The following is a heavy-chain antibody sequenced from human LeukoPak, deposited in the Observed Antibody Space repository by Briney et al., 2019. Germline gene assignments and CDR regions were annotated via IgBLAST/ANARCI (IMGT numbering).Heavy chain of an antibody. V-gene: IGHV3-33*01. CDR3: ARSDYYDSSGYRFDY. CDR1: GFTFSSYG. J-gene: IGHJ4*02. D-gene: IGHD3-22*01. CDR2: IWYDGSNK. Sequence: GGSLRLSCAASGFTFSSYGMHWVRQAPGKGLEWVAVIWYDGSNKYYADSVKGRFTISRDNSKNTLYLQMNSLRAEDTAVYYCARSDYYDSSGYRFDYWGQGILVTVSS.